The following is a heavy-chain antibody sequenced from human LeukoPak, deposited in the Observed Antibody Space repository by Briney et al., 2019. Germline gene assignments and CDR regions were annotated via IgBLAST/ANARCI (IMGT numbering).Heavy chain of an antibody. CDR2: ISSSSSTI. D-gene: IGHD6-13*01. CDR1: GFTFSSYS. V-gene: IGHV3-48*02. CDR3: ARGYSSSFHDAFDI. Sequence: GSLRLSCAASGFTFSSYSRNWVRQAPGKGLEWVSYISSSSSTIYYADSVKGRFIISRDNAKNSLYLQMNSLRDEDTAVYYCARGYSSSFHDAFDISGQGTMVTVSS. J-gene: IGHJ3*02.